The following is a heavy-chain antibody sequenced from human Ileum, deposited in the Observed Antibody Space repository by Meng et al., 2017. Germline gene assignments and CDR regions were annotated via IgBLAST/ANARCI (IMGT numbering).Heavy chain of an antibody. CDR2: ISAIGNT. J-gene: IGHJ4*02. V-gene: IGHV3-11*01. CDR1: GFNFSDFY. D-gene: IGHD3-10*01. CDR3: AKSPRGIDFDD. Sequence: QVQLVESGGALVKPGGSLRLSCAASGFNFSDFYTGWVRQAPGKGLEFIAYISAIGNTYFADSFLGRVTVSRDSAQKVLYLQMTRMRAEDTAVYYCAKSPRGIDFDDWGQGILDTVSS.